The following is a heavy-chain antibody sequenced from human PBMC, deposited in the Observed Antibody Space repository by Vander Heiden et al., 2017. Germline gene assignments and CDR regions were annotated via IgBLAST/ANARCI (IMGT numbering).Heavy chain of an antibody. CDR2: IIPILGTA. CDR1: GGSLSSYA. D-gene: IGHD6-19*01. J-gene: IGHJ5*02. Sequence: QLQPVRSGAGVKKPGPSVKVSCHASGGSLSSYAISGVRQAPGQGLEWMGGIIPILGTANYAQKFQGGVTSTADESTSTAYMELSSLRSEDTAVYDCARVSTAGTVWWFDPWGQGTLVTVSS. V-gene: IGHV1-69*01. CDR3: ARVSTAGTVWWFDP.